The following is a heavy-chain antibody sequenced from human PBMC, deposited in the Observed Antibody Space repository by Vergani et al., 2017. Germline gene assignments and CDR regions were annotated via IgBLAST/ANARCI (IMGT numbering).Heavy chain of an antibody. CDR1: GFTFSDYY. Sequence: VQLVESGGGLVKPGGSLRLSCAASGFTFSDYYMSWVRQAPGKGLEWVSAISGSGGSTYYADSVKGRFTISRDNSKNTLYLQMNSLRAEDTAVYYCAKSVGDSGYVGSYWGQGTLVTVSS. CDR3: AKSVGDSGYVGSY. J-gene: IGHJ4*02. D-gene: IGHD5-12*01. V-gene: IGHV3-23*04. CDR2: ISGSGGST.